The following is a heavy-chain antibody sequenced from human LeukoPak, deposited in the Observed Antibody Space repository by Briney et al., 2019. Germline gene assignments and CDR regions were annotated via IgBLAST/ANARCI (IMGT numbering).Heavy chain of an antibody. CDR2: INPNSGGT. Sequence: ASVKVSCKASGYTFSDYYMHWVRQAPGQGLEWMGWINPNSGGTNYAQKLQGRDTMTTDTSTSTAYMELRSLRSDDTAVYYCAREGLLGEGSGDYWGQGTLVTVSS. V-gene: IGHV1-2*02. CDR1: GYTFSDYY. D-gene: IGHD6-19*01. CDR3: AREGLLGEGSGDY. J-gene: IGHJ4*02.